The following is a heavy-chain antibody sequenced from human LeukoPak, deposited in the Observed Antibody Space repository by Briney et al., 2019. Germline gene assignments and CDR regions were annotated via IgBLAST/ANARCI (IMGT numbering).Heavy chain of an antibody. D-gene: IGHD2-2*01. CDR1: GFTFSSYS. J-gene: IGHJ6*02. CDR2: ICSSSSYI. CDR3: AGQLPHYYYYGMDV. Sequence: GGSLRLSCAASGFTFSSYSMNWVRQAPEKGLEWVSSICSSSSYIYYADSVKGRFTISRDNAKNSLYLQMNSLRAEDTAVYYCAGQLPHYYYYGMDVWGQGTTVTVSS. V-gene: IGHV3-21*01.